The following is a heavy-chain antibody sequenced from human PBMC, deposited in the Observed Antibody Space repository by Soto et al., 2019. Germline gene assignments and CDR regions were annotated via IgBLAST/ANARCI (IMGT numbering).Heavy chain of an antibody. CDR2: IYYSGST. D-gene: IGHD2-21*01. CDR3: ARRFRGRLDY. Sequence: SETLSLTCTVSGGSISSSSYYWGWIRQPPGKGLEWIGSIYYSGSTYYNPSLKSRVTISVDTSKNQFSLKLSSVTAADTAVYYCARRFRGRLDYWGQGTLVTVSS. J-gene: IGHJ4*02. CDR1: GGSISSSSYY. V-gene: IGHV4-39*01.